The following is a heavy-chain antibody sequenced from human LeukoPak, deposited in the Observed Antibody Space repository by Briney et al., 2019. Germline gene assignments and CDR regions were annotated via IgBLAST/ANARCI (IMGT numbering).Heavy chain of an antibody. CDR1: GFTFSNYW. Sequence: TGGSLRLSCAASGFTFSNYWMNWVRQPPGKGLEWVANIKQDGSEKYYVDSVKGRFSISRDNAKNSLHLQMNSLRGDDTAVYYCATGLCTSSNCYGNWIDPWGRGTLVTVSS. CDR3: ATGLCTSSNCYGNWIDP. CDR2: IKQDGSEK. J-gene: IGHJ5*02. D-gene: IGHD2-2*01. V-gene: IGHV3-7*01.